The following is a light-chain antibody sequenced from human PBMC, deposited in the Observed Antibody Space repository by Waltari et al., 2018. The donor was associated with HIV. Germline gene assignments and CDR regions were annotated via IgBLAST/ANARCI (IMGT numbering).Light chain of an antibody. CDR2: WAS. CDR3: QQYYSLGPT. CDR1: RTILFSSENRNC. V-gene: IGKV4-1*01. J-gene: IGKJ4*01. Sequence: DIVMTQSPNSLAVSLGEWATINCRSSRTILFSSENRNCLAWYQQKPGQSPKLLIYWASTRASGVPDRFSGSGSGTNFSLTISSLQTDDVALYYCQQYYSLGPTFGGGTKVEIK.